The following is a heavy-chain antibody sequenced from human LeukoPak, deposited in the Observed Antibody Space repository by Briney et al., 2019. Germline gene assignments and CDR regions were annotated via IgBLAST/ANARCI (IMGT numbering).Heavy chain of an antibody. CDR2: ISAYNGNT. D-gene: IGHD1-26*01. CDR1: GYTFTSYG. V-gene: IGHV1-18*01. Sequence: ASVKVSCKASGYTFTSYGISWVRQAPGQGLEWMGWISAYNGNTNYAQKLQGRVTMTTDTSTSTAYMELRSLRSDDTAVYYCARTYGSGSYYFDYYYYYMDVWGKGTTVIVSS. J-gene: IGHJ6*03. CDR3: ARTYGSGSYYFDYYYYYMDV.